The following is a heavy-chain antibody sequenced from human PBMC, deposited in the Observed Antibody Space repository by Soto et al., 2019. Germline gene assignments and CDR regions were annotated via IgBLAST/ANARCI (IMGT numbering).Heavy chain of an antibody. Sequence: QPGGSLRLSCAASGFTVSSNYMSWVRQAPGKGLEWVSVIYSGGSTYYADSVKGRFTISRDNSKNTLYLQMNSLRAEDTAVYYCAREGMATIRGPRSYYYYGMDVWGQGTTVTVSS. D-gene: IGHD5-12*01. V-gene: IGHV3-53*01. J-gene: IGHJ6*02. CDR1: GFTVSSNY. CDR2: IYSGGST. CDR3: AREGMATIRGPRSYYYYGMDV.